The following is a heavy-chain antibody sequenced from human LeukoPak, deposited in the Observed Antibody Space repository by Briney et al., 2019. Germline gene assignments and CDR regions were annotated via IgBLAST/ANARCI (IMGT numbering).Heavy chain of an antibody. Sequence: GASVKVSCKASGYTFTGYYMHWVRQAPGQGLEWMGWINPNSGGTNYAQKFQGRVTMTRDTSISTAYMELSRLRSDDTAVYYCARALGVGITGTLSYWGQGTLVTVSS. CDR3: ARALGVGITGTLSY. J-gene: IGHJ4*02. D-gene: IGHD1-20*01. CDR2: INPNSGGT. CDR1: GYTFTGYY. V-gene: IGHV1-2*02.